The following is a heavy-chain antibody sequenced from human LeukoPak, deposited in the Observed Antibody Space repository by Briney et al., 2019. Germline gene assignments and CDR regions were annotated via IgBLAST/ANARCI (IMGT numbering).Heavy chain of an antibody. V-gene: IGHV5-51*01. CDR1: GYSFTTYW. CDR3: ARDRYSNGWSFDY. CDR2: IYPGDSDT. D-gene: IGHD6-19*01. J-gene: IGHJ4*02. Sequence: GESLKISCKGSGYSFTTYWIAWVRQMPGKGLQWMGIIYPGDSDTIYSPSFQDQVSISADKSTSTAYLQWSSLKASDTAMYYCARDRYSNGWSFDYWGQGTLVTVSS.